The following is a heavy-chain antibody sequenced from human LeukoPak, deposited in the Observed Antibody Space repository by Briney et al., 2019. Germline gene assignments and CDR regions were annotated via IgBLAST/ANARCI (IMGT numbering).Heavy chain of an antibody. CDR3: AKGVVGATAQIDF. CDR2: ISWNSGNV. CDR1: GFTFEDYA. Sequence: GGSLRLSCAASGFTFEDYAMYWVRHAPGKGLEWVSGISWNSGNVGYADSVKGRFTISRDNAKNSPYLQMNGLRTEDTALYYCAKGVVGATAQIDFWGQGTLVTVSS. V-gene: IGHV3-9*01. J-gene: IGHJ4*02. D-gene: IGHD1-26*01.